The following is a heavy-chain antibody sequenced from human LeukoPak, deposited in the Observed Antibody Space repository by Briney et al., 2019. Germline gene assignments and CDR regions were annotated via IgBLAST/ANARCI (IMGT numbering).Heavy chain of an antibody. V-gene: IGHV3-7*01. Sequence: TGGSLRLSCAASGLTFSSYWMSWVRQAPGKGLEWVANIKQDGSEKYYVDSVKGRFTISRDNAKNSLYLQMNSLRAEDTAVYYCARDQLWFLYYFDYWGQGTLVTVSS. CDR3: ARDQLWFLYYFDY. J-gene: IGHJ4*02. CDR2: IKQDGSEK. CDR1: GLTFSSYW. D-gene: IGHD5-18*01.